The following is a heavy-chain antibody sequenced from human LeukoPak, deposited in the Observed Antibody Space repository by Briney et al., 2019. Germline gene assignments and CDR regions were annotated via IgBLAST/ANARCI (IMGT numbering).Heavy chain of an antibody. CDR1: GYTFTSYG. J-gene: IGHJ3*02. V-gene: IGHV1-18*01. Sequence: ASVTVSCKASGYTFTSYGISWVRQAPGQGLEWMGWISAYNGNTNYAQKLQGRVTITTETSTSTAYMELRSLKSDDTAVYYCARNAQWLHAFDIWGQGTMVTVSS. CDR2: ISAYNGNT. CDR3: ARNAQWLHAFDI. D-gene: IGHD3-22*01.